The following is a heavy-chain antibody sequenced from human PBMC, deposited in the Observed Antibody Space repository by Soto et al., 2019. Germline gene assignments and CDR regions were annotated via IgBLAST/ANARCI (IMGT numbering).Heavy chain of an antibody. CDR1: GASVTSDDYY. CDR2: IYHSVST. J-gene: IGHJ4*02. D-gene: IGHD3-22*01. V-gene: IGHV4-30-4*01. CDR3: ARDPFFFYASIGYGGSYFDS. Sequence: PSETRSLTCAVPGASVTSDDYYWSWIHHPPGKGLEWIGYIYHSVSTYYNPSLKSRVSISIDTSQNHFSLKLTSLTAADTAVYFCARDPFFFYASIGYGGSYFDSWGKGSWVTASS.